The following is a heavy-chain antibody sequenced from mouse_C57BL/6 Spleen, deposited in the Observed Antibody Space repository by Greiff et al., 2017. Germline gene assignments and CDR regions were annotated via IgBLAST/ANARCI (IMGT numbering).Heavy chain of an antibody. CDR3: ARDYGSSPDY. Sequence: VQLQQSGPGLVKPSQSLSLTCSVTGYSITSGYYWNWIRQFPGNKLEWMGYISYDGSNNYNPSLKNRISITRDTSKNQFFLKLNSVTTEDTATYYCARDYGSSPDYWGQGTTLTVSS. V-gene: IGHV3-6*01. D-gene: IGHD1-1*01. CDR1: GYSITSGYY. CDR2: ISYDGSN. J-gene: IGHJ2*01.